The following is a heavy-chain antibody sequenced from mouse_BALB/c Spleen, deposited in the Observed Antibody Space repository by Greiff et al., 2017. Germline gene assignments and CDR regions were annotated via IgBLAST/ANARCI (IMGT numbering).Heavy chain of an antibody. J-gene: IGHJ3*01. CDR2: INSNGGST. CDR3: AYYYYGSSYSWFAY. D-gene: IGHD1-1*01. CDR1: GFTFSSYY. Sequence: EVKLMESGGGLVKLGGSLKLSCAASGFTFSSYYMSWVRQTPEKRLELVAAINSNGGSTYYPDTVKGRFTISRDNAKNTLYLQMSSLKSEDTALYYCAYYYYGSSYSWFAYWGQGTLVTVSA. V-gene: IGHV5-6-2*01.